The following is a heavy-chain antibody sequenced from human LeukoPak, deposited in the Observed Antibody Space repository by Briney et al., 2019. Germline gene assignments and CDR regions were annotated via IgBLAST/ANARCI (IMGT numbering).Heavy chain of an antibody. CDR1: GFTFSSYS. Sequence: PGGSLRLSCAASGFTFSSYSMNWVRQAPGKGLEWVSSISSSSSYIYYADSVKGRFTISRDNAKNSLYLQMNSLRTEDTAVYYCAREEYSGSYYFDYWGQGTLVTVSS. D-gene: IGHD1-26*01. CDR3: AREEYSGSYYFDY. J-gene: IGHJ4*02. CDR2: ISSSSSYI. V-gene: IGHV3-21*01.